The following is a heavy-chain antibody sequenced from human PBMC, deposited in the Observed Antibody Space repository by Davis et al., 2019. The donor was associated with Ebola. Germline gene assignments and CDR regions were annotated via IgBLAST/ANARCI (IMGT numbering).Heavy chain of an antibody. CDR1: GFTFSSYG. J-gene: IGHJ4*02. CDR2: IWYDGSNK. V-gene: IGHV3-33*01. CDR3: ARDWGSGWYVDY. D-gene: IGHD6-19*01. Sequence: GGSLRLSCTASGFTFSSYGMHWVRQAPGKGLEWVAVIWYDGSNKYYADSVKGRFTISRDNAKNSLYLQMNSLRAEDTAVYYCARDWGSGWYVDYWGQGTLVTVSS.